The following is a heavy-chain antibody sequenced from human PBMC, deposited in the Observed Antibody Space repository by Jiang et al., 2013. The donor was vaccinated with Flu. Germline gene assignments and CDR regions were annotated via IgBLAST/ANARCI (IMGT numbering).Heavy chain of an antibody. J-gene: IGHJ4*02. CDR1: GFTFSSYA. CDR3: ARDQGLGDFWSGYWYY. CDR2: ISYDGSNK. D-gene: IGHD3-3*01. V-gene: IGHV3-30*04. Sequence: LSCAASGFTFSSYAMHWVRQAPGKGLEWVAVISYDGSNKYYADSVKGRFTISRDNSKNTLYLQMNSLRAEDTAVYYCARDQGLGDFWSGYWYYWGQGTLVTVSS.